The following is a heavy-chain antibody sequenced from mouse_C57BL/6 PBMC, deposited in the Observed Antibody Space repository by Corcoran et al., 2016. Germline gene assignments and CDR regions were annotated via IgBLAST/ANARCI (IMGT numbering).Heavy chain of an antibody. CDR2: INPNNGGT. CDR3: ASRTGYWDFYV. V-gene: IGHV1-26*01. D-gene: IGHD4-1*01. CDR1: GYTFTDYY. J-gene: IGHJ1*03. Sequence: EVQLQQSGPELVKPGASVKISCKASGYTFTDYYMNWVKQSHGKSLEWIGDINPNNGGTTYNQQFKGKATLTVDKSSSTAYMELRSLTSEDSAVYYCASRTGYWDFYVWGTGTTFTVSS.